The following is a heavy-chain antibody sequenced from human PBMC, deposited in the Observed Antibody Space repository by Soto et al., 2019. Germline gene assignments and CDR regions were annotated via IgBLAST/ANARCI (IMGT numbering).Heavy chain of an antibody. CDR1: GYTFSSYG. Sequence: VSVKVYCQAAGYTFSSYGISLVRQAPGQGLEWMGWISAYNGNTNYAQKLQGRVTMTTDTSTSTAYMELRSLRSDDTAVYYCARSSGYSYGFDYWGQGTLVTVSS. CDR2: ISAYNGNT. J-gene: IGHJ4*02. V-gene: IGHV1-18*01. D-gene: IGHD5-18*01. CDR3: ARSSGYSYGFDY.